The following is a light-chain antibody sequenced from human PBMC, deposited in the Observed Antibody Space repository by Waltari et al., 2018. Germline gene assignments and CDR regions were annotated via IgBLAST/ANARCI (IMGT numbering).Light chain of an antibody. CDR1: QGISNY. Sequence: DIQMTQSPSSLSASVGDRVPITCRASQGISNYLAWYQQKPGKVPKLLIYAASTLQSGVPSRFSGSGSGTDFTLTISSLQPEDVATYYCQKYNSAFITFGQGTRLEIK. CDR2: AAS. J-gene: IGKJ5*01. V-gene: IGKV1-27*01. CDR3: QKYNSAFIT.